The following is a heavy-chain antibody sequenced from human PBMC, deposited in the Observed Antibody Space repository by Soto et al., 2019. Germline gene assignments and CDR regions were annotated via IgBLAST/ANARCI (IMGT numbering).Heavy chain of an antibody. Sequence: QVQLQESGPGLVKPSETLSLTCTVSGDSLRSYYWSWIRQPPGKGLEWIGFIYYSGTTNYNPALNGRVTRSVYTSKNQFSLKLSSVTAADTAVYYCARSRQNRGIFGYYYMDVWGKGTTVTVSS. CDR3: ARSRQNRGIFGYYYMDV. D-gene: IGHD3-10*02. J-gene: IGHJ6*03. CDR1: GDSLRSYY. CDR2: IYYSGTT. V-gene: IGHV4-59*08.